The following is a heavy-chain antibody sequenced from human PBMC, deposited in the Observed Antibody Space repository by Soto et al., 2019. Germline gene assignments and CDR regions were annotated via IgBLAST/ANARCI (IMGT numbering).Heavy chain of an antibody. J-gene: IGHJ6*03. CDR2: INAGNGNT. V-gene: IGHV1-3*01. Sequence: ASVKVSCKASGYTFTSYAMHWVRQAPGQRLEWMGWINAGNGNTKYPQKFQGRVTITRDTSASTAYMELSSLRSDDTAVYYCATSPRGGVITEMGDYYYMDVWGKGTTVTVSS. CDR3: ATSPRGGVITEMGDYYYMDV. D-gene: IGHD3-16*02. CDR1: GYTFTSYA.